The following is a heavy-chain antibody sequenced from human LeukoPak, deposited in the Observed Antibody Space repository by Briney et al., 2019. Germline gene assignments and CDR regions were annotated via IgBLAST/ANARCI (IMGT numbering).Heavy chain of an antibody. CDR3: ARYQQRDGDWYFDL. CDR2: VYTSETT. Sequence: SETLSLTCTVSGGSISTYYWSWIRQPAGEGLQWIGRVYTSETTYYNPSLTSRVSISIDEFKNQASLKLTSVTAADTAVYYCARYQQRDGDWYFDLWGRGTLVTVSP. CDR1: GGSISTYY. D-gene: IGHD1/OR15-1a*01. V-gene: IGHV4-4*07. J-gene: IGHJ2*01.